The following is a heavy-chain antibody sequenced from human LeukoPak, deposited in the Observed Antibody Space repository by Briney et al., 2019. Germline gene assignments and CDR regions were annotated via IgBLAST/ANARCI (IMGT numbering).Heavy chain of an antibody. CDR1: GVTFTDYA. CDR3: AKDRWLQSSERPLDY. CDR2: ISPRGDSS. D-gene: IGHD5-24*01. Sequence: PGGSLRLSCAASGVTFTDYAMSWVRQAPGKGLEWVSSISPRGDSSSYAGPVKGRFTISRDNAKNTLYLQMDSLRAEDTAVYYCAKDRWLQSSERPLDYWGQGTLVTVSS. V-gene: IGHV3-23*01. J-gene: IGHJ4*02.